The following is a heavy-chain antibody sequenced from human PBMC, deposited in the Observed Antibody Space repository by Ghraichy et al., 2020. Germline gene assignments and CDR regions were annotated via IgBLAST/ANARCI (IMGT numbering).Heavy chain of an antibody. J-gene: IGHJ4*02. Sequence: SETLSLTCTVSGGSISSGGYYWSWIRQHPGKGLEWIGYIYYSGSTYYNPSLKSRVTISVDTSKNQFSLKLSSVTAADTAVYYCARGYSSGWYYFDYWGQGTLVTVSS. CDR1: GGSISSGGYY. CDR3: ARGYSSGWYYFDY. D-gene: IGHD6-19*01. V-gene: IGHV4-31*03. CDR2: IYYSGST.